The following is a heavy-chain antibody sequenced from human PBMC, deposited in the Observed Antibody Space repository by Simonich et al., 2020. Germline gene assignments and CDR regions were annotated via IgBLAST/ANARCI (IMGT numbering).Heavy chain of an antibody. Sequence: QVQLVQSGAEVKKPGASVTVSCKASGYTFTGYYMHWVRPAPGQGLEWMGWRNPNSSGTNYAQKFQGRVTMTRETSSSTAYMELSRLRSDDTAVYYCARGGLGHWYFDLWGRGTLVTVSS. CDR3: ARGGLGHWYFDL. D-gene: IGHD6-25*01. V-gene: IGHV1-2*02. J-gene: IGHJ2*01. CDR2: RNPNSSGT. CDR1: GYTFTGYY.